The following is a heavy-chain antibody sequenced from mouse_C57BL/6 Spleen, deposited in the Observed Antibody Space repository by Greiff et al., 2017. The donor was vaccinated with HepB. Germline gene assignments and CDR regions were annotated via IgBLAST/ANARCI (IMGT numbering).Heavy chain of an antibody. CDR3: ARSLWFYAMDY. D-gene: IGHD6-1*01. CDR2: IYPGDGDT. V-gene: IGHV1-82*01. CDR1: GYAFSSSW. J-gene: IGHJ4*01. Sequence: VQLQQSGPELVKPGASVKISCKASGYAFSSSWMNWVKQRPGQGLEWIGRIYPGDGDTNYNGKFKGKATLTADKSSSTAYMQLSSLTSEDSAVYYCARSLWFYAMDYWGQGTSVTVSS.